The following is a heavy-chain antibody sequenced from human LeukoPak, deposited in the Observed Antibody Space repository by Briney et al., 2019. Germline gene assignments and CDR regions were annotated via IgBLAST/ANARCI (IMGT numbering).Heavy chain of an antibody. J-gene: IGHJ5*01. D-gene: IGHD1-26*01. CDR2: MYNSGSP. Sequence: SETLSLTCSVSGVPLNNNNYYWRWLRQRPGKGLEWIGYMYNSGSPHYNPSLQSRITMSVDTSKSQFSLNLTSVTAADTPVKSCAHKVAASLRLPIGRGWFDSWGQGILVTVSS. CDR1: GVPLNNNNYY. V-gene: IGHV4-31*03. CDR3: AHKVAASLRLPIGRGWFDS.